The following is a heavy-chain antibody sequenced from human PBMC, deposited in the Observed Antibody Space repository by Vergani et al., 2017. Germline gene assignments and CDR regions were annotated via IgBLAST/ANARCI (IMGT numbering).Heavy chain of an antibody. V-gene: IGHV3-30*18. CDR1: GFTFSSYG. D-gene: IGHD2-2*01. Sequence: VQLLESGGGLVQPGGSLRLSCAASGFTFSSYGMHWVRQAPGKGLEWVAVISYDGSNKYYADSVKGRFTISRDNSKNTLYLQMNSLRAEDTAVYYCAKDECSSTSCPPIFYYYYGMDVWGQGTTVTVSS. CDR2: ISYDGSNK. J-gene: IGHJ6*02. CDR3: AKDECSSTSCPPIFYYYYGMDV.